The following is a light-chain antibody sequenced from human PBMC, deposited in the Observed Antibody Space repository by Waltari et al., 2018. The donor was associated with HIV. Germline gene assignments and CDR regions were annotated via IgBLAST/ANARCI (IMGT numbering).Light chain of an antibody. CDR1: QSVRNTY. V-gene: IGKV3-20*01. CDR3: QQYGTSPRT. J-gene: IGKJ1*01. Sequence: EIVLTQSPVTLSLSPGERATLSCRASQSVRNTYLAWYQQKPGLASRATGIPDRFSGSGSGTDFTLTISGLEPEDFAVYYCQQYGTSPRTFGQGTKVEIK.